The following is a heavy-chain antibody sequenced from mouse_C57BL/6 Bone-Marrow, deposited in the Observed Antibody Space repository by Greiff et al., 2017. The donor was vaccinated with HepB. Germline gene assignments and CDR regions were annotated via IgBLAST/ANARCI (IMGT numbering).Heavy chain of an antibody. CDR2: IYPRSGNT. Sequence: VQLQESGAELARPGASVKLSCKASGYTFTSYGISWVKQRTGQGLEWIGEIYPRSGNTYYNEKFKGKATLTADKSSSTAYMELRSLTSEDSAVYFCARRGRGWFAYWGQGTLVTVSA. CDR1: GYTFTSYG. J-gene: IGHJ3*01. V-gene: IGHV1-81*01. CDR3: ARRGRGWFAY.